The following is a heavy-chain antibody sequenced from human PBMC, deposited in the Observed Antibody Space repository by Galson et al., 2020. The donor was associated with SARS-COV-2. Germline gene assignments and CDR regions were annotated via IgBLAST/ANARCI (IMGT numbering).Heavy chain of an antibody. V-gene: IGHV4-39*01. Sequence: SETLSLTCTVSGASVSSSSYYWDWIRQPPGKGLEWIGTIYYGGSAYFGPSFKSRATIYVARSMNQFSLKLTSVSAADTAVYYCARGWYDFRSDPAPYGMDVWGQGTTVSVAS. J-gene: IGHJ6*02. CDR3: ARGWYDFRSDPAPYGMDV. CDR1: GASVSSSSYY. CDR2: IYYGGSA. D-gene: IGHD3-3*01.